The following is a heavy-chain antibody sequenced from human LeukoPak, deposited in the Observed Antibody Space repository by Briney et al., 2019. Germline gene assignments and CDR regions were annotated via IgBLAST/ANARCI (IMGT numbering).Heavy chain of an antibody. J-gene: IGHJ4*02. V-gene: IGHV4-59*08. CDR1: GGSISSYY. CDR3: ARQGRLFTYYYDSSGYYFRYFDY. CDR2: IYYSGST. D-gene: IGHD3-22*01. Sequence: SETLSLTCTVSGGSISSYYWSWIRQPPGKGLEWIGYIYYSGSTNYNPSLKSRVTISVDTSKDQFSLKLSSVTAADTAVYYCARQGRLFTYYYDSSGYYFRYFDYWGQGTLVTVSS.